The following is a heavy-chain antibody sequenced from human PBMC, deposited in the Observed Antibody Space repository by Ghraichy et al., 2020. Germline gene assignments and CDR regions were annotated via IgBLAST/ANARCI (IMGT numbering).Heavy chain of an antibody. CDR1: GGSISNYY. D-gene: IGHD6-13*01. V-gene: IGHV4-4*07. CDR2: IYTTGST. Sequence: SETLSLTCTVSGGSISNYYWNWIRQPAGKGLEWIGRIYTTGSTNYNPSLKSRVTMTTDTSKNQFSLNLSSVTAADTAVYYCARQTQIAAPGNHNWFDPWGQGTPVTVSS. J-gene: IGHJ5*02. CDR3: ARQTQIAAPGNHNWFDP.